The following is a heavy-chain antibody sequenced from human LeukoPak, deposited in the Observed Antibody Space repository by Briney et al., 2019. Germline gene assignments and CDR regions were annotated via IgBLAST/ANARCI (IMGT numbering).Heavy chain of an antibody. D-gene: IGHD3-9*01. CDR2: ISSGGMTI. J-gene: IGHJ6*02. CDR1: GFAFSSYE. Sequence: GGSLRLSCEASGFAFSSYEMNWVRQAPGKGLEWISYISSGGMTIYYADSVRGRFTVSRDNTKNSLFLQMDSLRAEDTAVYFCARDDYDIVTGYYSMYSYGVDVWGQGTAVTVSS. CDR3: ARDDYDIVTGYYSMYSYGVDV. V-gene: IGHV3-48*03.